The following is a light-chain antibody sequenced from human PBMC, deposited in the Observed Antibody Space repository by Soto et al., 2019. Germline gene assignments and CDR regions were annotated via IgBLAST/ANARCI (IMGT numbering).Light chain of an antibody. Sequence: SVLTQPPSASGTPGQRVTISCSGSSSNIGSNYVYWYQQFPGSAPKLLIYRNDQRPSGVPDRFSGSKSGTSASLAISGPRSEDEADYYCAAWDDSLSAVVFGGGTQLTVL. V-gene: IGLV1-47*01. CDR3: AAWDDSLSAVV. CDR2: RND. CDR1: SSNIGSNY. J-gene: IGLJ2*01.